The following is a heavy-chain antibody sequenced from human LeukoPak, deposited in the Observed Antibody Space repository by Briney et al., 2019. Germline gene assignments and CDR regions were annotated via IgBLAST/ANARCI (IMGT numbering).Heavy chain of an antibody. Sequence: PGGSLRLSCAASGFTFSGSAIHWVRQASGKGLEWVGRIRSRANTYATAYAASVKGRFTISRDDSKNTGYLQMNSLKTEDTALYYCTGPDDYGDYWGQGTLVTVSS. CDR2: IRSRANTYAT. V-gene: IGHV3-73*01. CDR1: GFTFSGSA. J-gene: IGHJ4*02. CDR3: TGPDDYGDY.